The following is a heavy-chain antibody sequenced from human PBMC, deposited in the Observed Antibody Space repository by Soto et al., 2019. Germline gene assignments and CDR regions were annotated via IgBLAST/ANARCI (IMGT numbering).Heavy chain of an antibody. Sequence: PSETLSLTCTVSGGSISSGGYYWSWIRQYPGKGLEWVGYLYYSGSTYFNPSLKSRVTISVDTSKNQFSLKLSSVTAADTAVYYCASSQGFCGSSSCDYLYDGGNWFDPWGQGTLVTVSS. CDR1: GGSISSGGYY. V-gene: IGHV4-31*03. CDR3: ASSQGFCGSSSCDYLYDGGNWFDP. CDR2: LYYSGST. J-gene: IGHJ5*02. D-gene: IGHD2-2*01.